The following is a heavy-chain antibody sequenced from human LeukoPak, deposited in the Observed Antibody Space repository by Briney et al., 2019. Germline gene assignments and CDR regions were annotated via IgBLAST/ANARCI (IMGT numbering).Heavy chain of an antibody. D-gene: IGHD4-11*01. J-gene: IGHJ5*02. CDR3: ARGDYSNPGGDWFDP. CDR1: GYTFTSYD. V-gene: IGHV1-8*01. Sequence: ASVRVSCKASGYTFTSYDINWVRQATGQGLEWMGWMNPNSGNTGYAQKFQGRVTMTRNTSISTAYMELSSLRSEDTAVYYCARGDYSNPGGDWFDPWGQGTLVTVSS. CDR2: MNPNSGNT.